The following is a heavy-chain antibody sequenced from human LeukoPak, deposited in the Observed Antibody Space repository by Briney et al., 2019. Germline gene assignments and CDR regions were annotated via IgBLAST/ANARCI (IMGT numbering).Heavy chain of an antibody. V-gene: IGHV4-39*01. CDR1: GXSISSSSYY. Sequence: KTSETLSLTCTVSGXSISSSSYYWGWIRQPPGKGLEFIRRIYYSGSTYYNPSLKSRVTISVDTYKNQFSLKLSSVTAADTAVYYCTRHGLGHTPWEGKAIDYWGQGTLVTVSS. D-gene: IGHD6-13*01. CDR3: TRHGLGHTPWEGKAIDY. CDR2: IYYSGST. J-gene: IGHJ4*02.